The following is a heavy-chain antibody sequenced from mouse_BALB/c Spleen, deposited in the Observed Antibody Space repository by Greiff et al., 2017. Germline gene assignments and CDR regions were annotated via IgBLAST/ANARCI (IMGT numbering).Heavy chain of an antibody. CDR1: GFTFSSYA. J-gene: IGHJ2*01. Sequence: EVMLVESGGGLVKPGGSLKLSCAASGFTFSSYAMSWVRQTPEKRLEWVATISSGGSYTYYPDSVKGRFTISRDNAKNTLYLQMSSLRSEDTAMYYCARQGAYGNPLDYWGQGTTLTVSS. D-gene: IGHD2-1*01. CDR2: ISSGGSYT. CDR3: ARQGAYGNPLDY. V-gene: IGHV5-9-3*01.